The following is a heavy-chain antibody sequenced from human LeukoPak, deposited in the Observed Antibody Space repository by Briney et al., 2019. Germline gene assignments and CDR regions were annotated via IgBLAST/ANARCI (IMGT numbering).Heavy chain of an antibody. CDR3: ARVPITMVRGGMDYYFDY. CDR1: GGSISSGGYY. V-gene: IGHV4-31*03. J-gene: IGHJ4*02. CDR2: IYYSGST. D-gene: IGHD3-10*01. Sequence: SETLSLTCTVSGGSISSGGYYWSWIRQHPGKGLEWIGYIYYSGSTYYNPSLKSRVTISVDTSKNQFSLKLSSVTAADTAVYYCARVPITMVRGGMDYYFDYWGQGALVTVSS.